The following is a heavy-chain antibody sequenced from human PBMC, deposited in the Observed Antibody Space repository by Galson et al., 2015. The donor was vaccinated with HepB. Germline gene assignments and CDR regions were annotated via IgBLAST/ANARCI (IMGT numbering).Heavy chain of an antibody. V-gene: IGHV6-1*01. D-gene: IGHD1-26*01. Sequence: CAISGDSVSSNSAAWNWIRQSPSRGLEWLGRTYYRSKWYSEYAVSVKGRITINPDTSRNQFSLQLNSVTPEDTAVYYCVRLVGATRDYWGQGTLVTVSS. J-gene: IGHJ4*02. CDR2: TYYRSKWYS. CDR3: VRLVGATRDY. CDR1: GDSVSSNSAA.